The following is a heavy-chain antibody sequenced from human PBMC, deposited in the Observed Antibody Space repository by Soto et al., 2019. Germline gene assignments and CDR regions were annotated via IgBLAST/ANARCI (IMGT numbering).Heavy chain of an antibody. V-gene: IGHV5-51*01. CDR2: IYPGDSDT. Sequence: VNPSGESLKISCKGSGYSFISYWIGWVRQMPGKGLEWMGIIYPGDSDTRYSPSFQGQVTISVDKSISTAYLQWSSLKASDTAMYFCAKYHDYNNYYGPMAVWGQGTTVTVSS. CDR3: AKYHDYNNYYGPMAV. D-gene: IGHD4-4*01. CDR1: GYSFISYW. J-gene: IGHJ6*02.